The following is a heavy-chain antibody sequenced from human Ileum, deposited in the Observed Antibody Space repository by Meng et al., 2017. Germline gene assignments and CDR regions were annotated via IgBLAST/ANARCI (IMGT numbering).Heavy chain of an antibody. Sequence: QVQLQESGPGLVKPSGTLSLTGAVSGGSISFGYWWSWVRQPPGQGLEWIGEIHHSGSTNYNPSLKSRVTLSVDNSNNQFSLSLTSVTAADTAVYYCARNGDYSADHWGQGILVTVSS. CDR1: GGSISFGYW. CDR3: ARNGDYSADH. CDR2: IHHSGST. D-gene: IGHD2-21*01. J-gene: IGHJ4*02. V-gene: IGHV4-4*02.